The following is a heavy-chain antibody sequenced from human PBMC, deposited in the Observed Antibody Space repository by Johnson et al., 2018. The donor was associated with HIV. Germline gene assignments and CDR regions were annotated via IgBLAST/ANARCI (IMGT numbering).Heavy chain of an antibody. CDR3: ARSLPGLGSYYAFDI. D-gene: IGHD1-26*01. Sequence: VQLVESGGGLIQPGGSLRLSCAASGFTVSSNYMSWVRQAPGKGLEWVSVIYSGGSTYYADSVKGRFTISRDNSKNTLYLQMNSLRAEDTAVYYCARSLPGLGSYYAFDIWGQGTMVTVSS. V-gene: IGHV3-53*01. CDR1: GFTVSSNY. J-gene: IGHJ3*02. CDR2: IYSGGST.